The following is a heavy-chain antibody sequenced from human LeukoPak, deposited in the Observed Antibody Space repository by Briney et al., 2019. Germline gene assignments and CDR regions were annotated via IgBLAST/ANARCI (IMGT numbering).Heavy chain of an antibody. J-gene: IGHJ4*02. V-gene: IGHV1-69*06. D-gene: IGHD6-6*01. Sequence: SVKVSCKVSGVTFNSDAITWLRQVPGQGLEWMGGIIPIFGPPDYAQNFQDRLTVSADKSTSTAYMELSSLRFEDTAIYYCARRVIASRSDYFDSWGQGTLVTVSS. CDR2: IIPIFGPP. CDR1: GVTFNSDA. CDR3: ARRVIASRSDYFDS.